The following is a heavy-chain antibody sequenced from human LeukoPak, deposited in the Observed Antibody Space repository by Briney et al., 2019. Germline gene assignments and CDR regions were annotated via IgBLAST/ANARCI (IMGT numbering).Heavy chain of an antibody. CDR1: GYTLTELS. V-gene: IGHV1-24*01. CDR3: ATRSPVMPPEAFDI. J-gene: IGHJ3*02. Sequence: ASVKVSCKVSGYTLTELSMHWVRQAPGKGLEWMGGFDPEDSETIYAQKFQGRVTMTEDTSTDTAYMELSSLRSEDTAVYYCATRSPVMPPEAFDIWGQGTMVTVSS. D-gene: IGHD3-16*01. CDR2: FDPEDSET.